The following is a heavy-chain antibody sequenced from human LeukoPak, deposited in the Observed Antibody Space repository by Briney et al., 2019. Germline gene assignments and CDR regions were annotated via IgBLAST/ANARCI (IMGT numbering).Heavy chain of an antibody. CDR2: INPNSGGT. CDR1: GYTFTSYY. Sequence: ASVKVSCKASGYTFTSYYMHWVRQAPGQGLEWMGWINPNSGGTNYAQKFQGRVTMTRDTSISTAYMELSRLRSDDTAVYYCARGAGGYYDSSGTYAFDIWGQGTMVTVSS. V-gene: IGHV1-2*02. CDR3: ARGAGGYYDSSGTYAFDI. J-gene: IGHJ3*02. D-gene: IGHD3-22*01.